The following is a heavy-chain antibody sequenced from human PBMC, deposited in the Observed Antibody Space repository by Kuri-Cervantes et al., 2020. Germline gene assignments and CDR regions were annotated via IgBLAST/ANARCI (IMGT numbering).Heavy chain of an antibody. CDR2: ISRSSGYI. V-gene: IGHV3-21*01. D-gene: IGHD6-25*01. CDR1: GFTFSLYA. CDR3: ARSVAAAAAFDI. Sequence: GESLKISCAASGFTFSLYAMSWVRQTPGKGLEWVSSISRSSGYIYYADSVKGRFTISRDNAKNSLYLQMNSLRAEDTAVYYCARSVAAAAAFDIWGQGTMVTVSS. J-gene: IGHJ3*02.